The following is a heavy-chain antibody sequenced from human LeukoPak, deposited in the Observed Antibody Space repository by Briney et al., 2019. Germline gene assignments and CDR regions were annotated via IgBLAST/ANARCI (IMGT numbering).Heavy chain of an antibody. CDR2: IFPDDSDT. J-gene: IGHJ4*02. Sequence: GESLKISCSASGYTFTSYWIGWVRQMPGKGLEWMGIIFPDDSDTRYSSSLQGQVTISADKSISTTYLQWPSLKASDTAMYYCARQGRGYSSGYDYWGQGSLVTVSS. V-gene: IGHV5-51*01. CDR3: ARQGRGYSSGYDY. CDR1: GYTFTSYW. D-gene: IGHD5-18*01.